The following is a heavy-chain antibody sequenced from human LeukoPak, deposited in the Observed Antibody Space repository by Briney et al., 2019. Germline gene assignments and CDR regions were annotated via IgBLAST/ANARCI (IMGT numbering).Heavy chain of an antibody. J-gene: IGHJ4*02. CDR2: IYYSGST. V-gene: IGHV4-59*01. CDR1: GGSISSYY. CDR3: AREHPSIVGATDYFDY. D-gene: IGHD1-26*01. Sequence: PSETLSLTCTVSGGSISSYYWSWIRQPPGKGLEWIGYIYYSGSTNYNPSLKSRVTISVDTSKNQFSLKLSSVTAADTAVYYCAREHPSIVGATDYFDYRGQGTLVTVSS.